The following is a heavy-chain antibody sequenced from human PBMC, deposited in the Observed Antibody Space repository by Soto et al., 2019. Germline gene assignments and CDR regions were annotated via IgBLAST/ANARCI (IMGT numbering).Heavy chain of an antibody. J-gene: IGHJ4*02. CDR2: IYYSGST. CDR1: GGSISSGGYY. D-gene: IGHD3-22*01. CDR3: AKMNYDRSGYYLDY. Sequence: SETLSLTCTVSGGSISSGGYYWSWIRQHPGKGLEWIGYIYYSGSTYYNPSLKSRVTISVDTSKNQFSLKLSSVTAADTAVYYCAKMNYDRSGYYLDYWGKGTLVTVSS. V-gene: IGHV4-31*03.